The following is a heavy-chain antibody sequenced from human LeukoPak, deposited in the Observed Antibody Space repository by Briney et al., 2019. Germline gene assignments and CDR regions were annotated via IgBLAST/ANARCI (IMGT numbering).Heavy chain of an antibody. J-gene: IGHJ5*02. D-gene: IGHD3-3*01. CDR3: AKSDHEIWRGLTDH. V-gene: IGHV3-23*01. Sequence: GGSLRLSCAASGFILSSHAMSWVRQAPGEGREWGSAISTGGNTFYLDSVKGRFTISRDNSKNTLYLQMDSLRAEDTALYYCAKSDHEIWRGLTDHWGQGTLVTVSS. CDR1: GFILSSHA. CDR2: ISTGGNT.